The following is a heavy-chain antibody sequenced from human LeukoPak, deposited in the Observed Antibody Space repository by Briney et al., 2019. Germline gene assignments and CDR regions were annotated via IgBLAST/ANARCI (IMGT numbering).Heavy chain of an antibody. J-gene: IGHJ4*02. Sequence: NPSETLSLTCAVSGGSISSNNWWSWVRQPPGKGLEWIGEIYHSGSTTYNPSLKSRVTISVDESKNQFSLKLSSVTAADTAVYYCARRGNYFDYWGQGTLVTVSS. CDR2: IYHSGST. CDR3: ARRGNYFDY. CDR1: GGSISSNNW. V-gene: IGHV4-4*02.